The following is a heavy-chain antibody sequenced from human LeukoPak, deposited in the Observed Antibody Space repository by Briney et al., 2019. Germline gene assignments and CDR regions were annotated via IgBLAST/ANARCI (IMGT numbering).Heavy chain of an antibody. D-gene: IGHD3-9*01. J-gene: IGHJ6*03. Sequence: PSETLSLTCTVSSGSISSHFWSWIRQPPGKGLEWIGYIFYSGTTKYNPSLRSRVTISADTSKNQFSLKLSSVTAADTAVYYCAREARERYFDWLYPSYMDVWGKGTTVTISS. CDR1: SGSISSHF. CDR2: IFYSGTT. CDR3: AREARERYFDWLYPSYMDV. V-gene: IGHV4-59*11.